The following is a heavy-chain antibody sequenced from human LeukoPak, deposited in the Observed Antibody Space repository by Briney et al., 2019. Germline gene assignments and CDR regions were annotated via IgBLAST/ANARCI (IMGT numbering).Heavy chain of an antibody. CDR1: GFTFSPFA. J-gene: IGHJ4*02. Sequence: GGSLRLSRAASGFTFSPFAMSCVRQAPGKGLEGVSVMSGSGVTGTYYADSVKGRFTISRDNSKTTLFLEMNSLRAEDTALYYCAKGYYGGSATHFDSWGQGILVTVSS. CDR2: MSGSGVTGT. CDR3: AKGYYGGSATHFDS. D-gene: IGHD4-23*01. V-gene: IGHV3-23*01.